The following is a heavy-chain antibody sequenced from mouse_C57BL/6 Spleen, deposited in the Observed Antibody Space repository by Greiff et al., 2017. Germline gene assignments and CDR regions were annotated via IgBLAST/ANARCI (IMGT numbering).Heavy chain of an antibody. Sequence: EVKLVESGGGLVKPGGSLKLSCAASGFTFSDYGMHWVRQAPEKGLEWVAYISSGSSTIYYADTVKGRFTISRDNAKNTLFLQMTSLRSEDTAMYYCARGAYYYAMYYWGQGTSVTVSS. CDR2: ISSGSSTI. J-gene: IGHJ4*01. CDR1: GFTFSDYG. V-gene: IGHV5-17*01. CDR3: ARGAYYYAMYY.